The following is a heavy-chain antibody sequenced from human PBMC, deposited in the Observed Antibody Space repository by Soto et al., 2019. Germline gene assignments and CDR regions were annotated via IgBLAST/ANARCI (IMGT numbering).Heavy chain of an antibody. D-gene: IGHD5-12*01. CDR1: GFTFSSYV. V-gene: IGHV3-23*01. J-gene: IGHJ4*02. CDR3: AKHSSLDSGCNLFDY. Sequence: EVRLLESGGGLIQPGGSLRLSCAASGFTFSSYVMSWVRQAPGTGLEWVSGISGSGTNTYYADSVKGRFTISRDNSKNTWYLPITSLSAEDTAESYCAKHSSLDSGCNLFDYWGEGTLVTVSA. CDR2: ISGSGTNT.